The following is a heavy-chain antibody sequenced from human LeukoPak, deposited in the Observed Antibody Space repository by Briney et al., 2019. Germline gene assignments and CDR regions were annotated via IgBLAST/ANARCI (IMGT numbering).Heavy chain of an antibody. CDR3: ARFPDAFDI. D-gene: IGHD3-10*01. J-gene: IGHJ3*02. CDR1: GFTFDDYA. V-gene: IGHV3-9*01. CDR2: ISWNSGSI. Sequence: GGSLRLSCAASGFTFDDYAMHWVRQAPGKGLEWVSGISWNSGSIGYADSVKGRFTISRDNAKNSLYLQMNSLRAEDTALCYCARFPDAFDIWGQGTMVTVSS.